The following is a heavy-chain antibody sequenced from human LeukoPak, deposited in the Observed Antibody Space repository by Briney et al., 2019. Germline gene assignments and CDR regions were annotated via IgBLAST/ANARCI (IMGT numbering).Heavy chain of an antibody. CDR2: ISSSSSYI. D-gene: IGHD6-13*01. J-gene: IGHJ6*02. V-gene: IGHV3-21*01. CDR1: RFTFSSYS. CDR3: ARDKIAAAGTDYYYAMDV. Sequence: GGSLRLSCAASRFTFSSYSMNWVRQAPGKGLEWVSSISSSSSYIYYADSVKGRFTISRDNAKNSLYLQMNSLRAEDTAVYYCARDKIAAAGTDYYYAMDVWGRGTTVTVSS.